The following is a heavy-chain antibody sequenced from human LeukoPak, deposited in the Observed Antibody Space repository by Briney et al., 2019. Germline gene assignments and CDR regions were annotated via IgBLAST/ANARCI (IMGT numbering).Heavy chain of an antibody. Sequence: SETLSLTCTVSGGSISSYYWSWIRQPPGKGLEWIGYIYYSGSTNYNPSLKSRVTISVDTSKNQFSLKLSSVTAADTAVYYCARAGGSSSWHPVGAFDIWGQGTMVTVSS. CDR2: IYYSGST. CDR1: GGSISSYY. CDR3: ARAGGSSSWHPVGAFDI. J-gene: IGHJ3*02. V-gene: IGHV4-59*01. D-gene: IGHD6-13*01.